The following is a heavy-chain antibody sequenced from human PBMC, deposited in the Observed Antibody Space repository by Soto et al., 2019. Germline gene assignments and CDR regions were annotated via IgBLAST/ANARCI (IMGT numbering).Heavy chain of an antibody. CDR1: GGSISSYY. Sequence: SETLSLTCTVSGGSISSYYWSWIRQPPGKGLEWIGYIYYSGSTNYNPSLKSRVTISVDTSKNQFSLKLSSVTAADTAVYFCARDPSYYGSGSYYYFAYWGQGALVTVSS. J-gene: IGHJ4*02. D-gene: IGHD3-10*01. CDR2: IYYSGST. V-gene: IGHV4-59*01. CDR3: ARDPSYYGSGSYYYFAY.